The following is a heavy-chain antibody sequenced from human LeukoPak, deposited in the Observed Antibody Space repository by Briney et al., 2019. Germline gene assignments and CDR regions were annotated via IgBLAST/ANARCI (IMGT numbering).Heavy chain of an antibody. CDR3: ARDRGIAAAPDY. Sequence: ASVKVSCKASGYTFTSYYMHWVRQAPGQGLEWMGWISAYNGNTNYAPKFQGRVTMTTDTSTSTAYMELRILRSDDTAVYYCARDRGIAAAPDYWGQGTLVTVSS. CDR1: GYTFTSYY. CDR2: ISAYNGNT. D-gene: IGHD6-13*01. J-gene: IGHJ4*02. V-gene: IGHV1-18*04.